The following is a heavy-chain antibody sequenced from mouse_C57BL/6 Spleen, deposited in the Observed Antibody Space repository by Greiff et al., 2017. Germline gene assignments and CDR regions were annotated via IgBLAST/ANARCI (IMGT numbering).Heavy chain of an antibody. CDR1: GYTFTDYE. CDR3: TRRSFYYSNYDYYAMDY. D-gene: IGHD2-5*01. Sequence: VKLVESGAELVRPGASVTLSCKASGYTFTDYEMHWVKQTPVHGLEWIGAIDPETGGTAYNQKFKGKAILTADKSSSTAYMELRSLTSEDSAVYYCTRRSFYYSNYDYYAMDYWGQGTSVTVSS. CDR2: IDPETGGT. V-gene: IGHV1-15*01. J-gene: IGHJ4*01.